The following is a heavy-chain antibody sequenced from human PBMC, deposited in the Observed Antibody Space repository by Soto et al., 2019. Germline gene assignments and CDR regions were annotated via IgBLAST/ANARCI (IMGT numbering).Heavy chain of an antibody. CDR2: IYPGDSHA. J-gene: IGHJ3*01. V-gene: IGHV5-51*01. CDR1: GYEFGSAW. D-gene: IGHD1-26*01. Sequence: GESLKISCKAFGYEFGSAWIGWVRQMPGKGLEWMGIIYPGDSHAIYSPSFQGQVTMSADKSISTAYLQWSSLKASDTAMYYCARPYSGGPNDPFDVWGQGTMVTVSS. CDR3: ARPYSGGPNDPFDV.